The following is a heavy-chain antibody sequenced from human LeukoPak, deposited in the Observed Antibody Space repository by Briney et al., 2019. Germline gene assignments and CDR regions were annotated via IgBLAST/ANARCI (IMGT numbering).Heavy chain of an antibody. CDR1: GYTFTSYG. CDR2: ISAYNGNT. CDR3: ARDPYSSSWYPPHYYYYGMDV. Sequence: ASVKVSCKASGYTFTSYGISWVRQAPGQGLEWMGWISAYNGNTNYAQKLQGRVTMTTDTSTSTAYMELRSLRSDDTAVYYCARDPYSSSWYPPHYYYYGMDVWGQGTTVTVSS. J-gene: IGHJ6*02. V-gene: IGHV1-18*01. D-gene: IGHD6-13*01.